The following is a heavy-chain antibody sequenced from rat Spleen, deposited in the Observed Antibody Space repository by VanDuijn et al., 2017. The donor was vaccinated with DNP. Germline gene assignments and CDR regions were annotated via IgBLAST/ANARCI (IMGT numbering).Heavy chain of an antibody. CDR1: GYSITRNY. Sequence: EVQLQESGPGLVKLSQSLSLTCSVTGYSITRNYWGWIREFPRNKMQYIGHIAYSGITNSNPSLKSRISITRDTWKNQFFLQLNSVTTEDTATCYCARPYSNYGNWFPYWGQGTLVTVSS. J-gene: IGHJ3*01. D-gene: IGHD1-2*01. CDR2: IAYSGIT. V-gene: IGHV3-1*01. CDR3: ARPYSNYGNWFPY.